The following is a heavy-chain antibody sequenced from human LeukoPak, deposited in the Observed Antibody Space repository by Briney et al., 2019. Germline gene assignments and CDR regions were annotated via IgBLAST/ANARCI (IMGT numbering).Heavy chain of an antibody. D-gene: IGHD6-13*01. CDR2: IRSKAYGGTT. Sequence: GGSLRLSCTASGFTFGDYAMSWFRQAPGKGLEWVGFIRSKAYGGTTEYAASVKGRFTISRDDSKSIAYLQMNSLKTEDTAVYYCTREVREVAAAGTVGFDYWGQGTLVTVSS. V-gene: IGHV3-49*03. CDR1: GFTFGDYA. J-gene: IGHJ4*02. CDR3: TREVREVAAAGTVGFDY.